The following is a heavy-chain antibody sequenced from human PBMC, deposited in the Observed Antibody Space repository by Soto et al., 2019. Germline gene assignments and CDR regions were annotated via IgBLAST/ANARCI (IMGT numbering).Heavy chain of an antibody. J-gene: IGHJ4*02. CDR3: ATGGRQWLFPSEFNY. V-gene: IGHV3-30*03. D-gene: IGHD6-19*01. Sequence: VQLVESGGGVVQPGRSLRLSCAASGFTFSDYAMHWVRQAPGKGLEWVAVVPHDGRNTHYADSVKGRFTITRDSSKNKVSLEMTSLRAEDTAVYYCATGGRQWLFPSEFNYWGQGALVTVSS. CDR2: VPHDGRNT. CDR1: GFTFSDYA.